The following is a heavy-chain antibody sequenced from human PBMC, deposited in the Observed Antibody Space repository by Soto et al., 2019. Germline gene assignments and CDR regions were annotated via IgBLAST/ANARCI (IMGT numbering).Heavy chain of an antibody. CDR3: ARADSSGYYYYDGMDV. D-gene: IGHD6-19*01. CDR2: IYSVGST. Sequence: GGSLSLSCAASGFTVSSNYMSWVRQAPGKGLEWVSVIYSVGSTYYADSVKGRFTISRHNSKNTLYLQMNSLRAEDTAVYYCARADSSGYYYYDGMDVWGQGTTVTVSS. CDR1: GFTVSSNY. J-gene: IGHJ6*02. V-gene: IGHV3-53*04.